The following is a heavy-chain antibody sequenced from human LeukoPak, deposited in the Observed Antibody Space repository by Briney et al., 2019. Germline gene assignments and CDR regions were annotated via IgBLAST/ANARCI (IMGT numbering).Heavy chain of an antibody. CDR1: GYTFTSYY. D-gene: IGHD2-2*02. Sequence: ASVKVSCKASGYTFTSYYMHWVRQAPGQGLEWMGIINPSGGSTSYAQKFQGRVTMTRDTSMSTVYMELSSLRSEDTAVYYCARDFFGRYCSSTSCYTTPYYFDYWGQGTLVTVSS. J-gene: IGHJ4*02. CDR3: ARDFFGRYCSSTSCYTTPYYFDY. V-gene: IGHV1-46*01. CDR2: INPSGGST.